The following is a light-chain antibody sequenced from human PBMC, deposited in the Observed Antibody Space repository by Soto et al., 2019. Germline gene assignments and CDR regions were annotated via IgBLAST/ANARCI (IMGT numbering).Light chain of an antibody. J-gene: IGKJ1*01. V-gene: IGKV3-15*01. CDR2: GAS. Sequence: DIVMTQSPATLSVSPGERATLSCWASQTVGTKLAWYQQKPGQAPRLLIYGASTRATGIPARFSGSGSGTEFTLTSSGLQSEDFAVYFCQQYEKWLPLTFGQGTKVEIK. CDR1: QTVGTK. CDR3: QQYEKWLPLT.